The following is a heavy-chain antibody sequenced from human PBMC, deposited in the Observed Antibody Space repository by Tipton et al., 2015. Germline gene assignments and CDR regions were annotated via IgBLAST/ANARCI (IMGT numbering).Heavy chain of an antibody. CDR2: ISHSGNT. J-gene: IGHJ3*02. CDR1: GGSVSSGSYY. Sequence: TLSLTCTVSGGSVSSGSYYWSWIRQPPGKGLEWIGSISHSGNTYYNPSLKSRVTISVDTSKNQFSLNLSSLTAADTAIYYCARPRGPMIREAFDIWGQGTMVTVSS. D-gene: IGHD3-10*01. V-gene: IGHV4-39*01. CDR3: ARPRGPMIREAFDI.